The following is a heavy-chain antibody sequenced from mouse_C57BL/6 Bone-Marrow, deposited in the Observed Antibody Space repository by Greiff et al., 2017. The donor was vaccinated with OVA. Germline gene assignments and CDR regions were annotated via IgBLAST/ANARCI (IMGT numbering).Heavy chain of an antibody. V-gene: IGHV3-6*01. CDR2: ISYDGSN. CDR3: ARSGGYDYFDY. Sequence: ESGPGLVKPSQSLSLTCSVTGYSITSGYYWNWIRQFPGNKLEWMGYISYDGSNNYNPSLKNRISITRDTSKNQFFLKLNSVTTEDTATYYCARSGGYDYFDYWGQGTTLTVSS. CDR1: GYSITSGYY. J-gene: IGHJ2*01. D-gene: IGHD2-2*01.